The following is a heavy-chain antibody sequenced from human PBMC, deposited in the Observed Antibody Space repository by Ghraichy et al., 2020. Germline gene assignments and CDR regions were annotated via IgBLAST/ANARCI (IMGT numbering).Heavy chain of an antibody. CDR2: IYYSGST. J-gene: IGHJ1*01. D-gene: IGHD2-2*01. Sequence: SETLSLTCTVSGGSISSGGYYWSWIRQHPGKGLEWIGYIYYSGSTYYNPSLKSRVTISVDTSKNQFSLKLSSVTAADTAVYYCAINHGSYPGTHGYFRHWAQGGLVIVPP. CDR3: AINHGSYPGTHGYFRH. V-gene: IGHV4-31*03. CDR1: GGSISSGGYY.